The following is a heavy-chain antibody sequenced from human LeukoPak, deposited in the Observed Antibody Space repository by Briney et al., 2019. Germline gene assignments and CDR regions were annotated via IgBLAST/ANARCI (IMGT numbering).Heavy chain of an antibody. CDR3: ARVISYYDILTGYLNWFDP. J-gene: IGHJ5*02. D-gene: IGHD3-9*01. CDR1: GGSISSYY. CDR2: IYTSGST. V-gene: IGHV4-4*07. Sequence: AETLSPTCTVSGGSISSYYWSWIRQPAGKGLEWIGRIYTSGSTNYNPSLKSRVTMSVDTSKNQFSLKLSSVTAADTAVYYCARVISYYDILTGYLNWFDPWGQGTLVTVSS.